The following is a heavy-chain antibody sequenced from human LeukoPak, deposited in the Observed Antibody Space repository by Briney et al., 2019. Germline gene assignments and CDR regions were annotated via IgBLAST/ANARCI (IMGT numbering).Heavy chain of an antibody. J-gene: IGHJ4*02. D-gene: IGHD2-2*01. V-gene: IGHV3-30*18. CDR3: AEENVPAAGEGFDY. CDR2: ISYDGSNK. CDR1: GFTFSSYG. Sequence: PGRSLRLSCAASGFTFSSYGMHWVRQAPGKGLEWVAVISYDGSNKYYADSVKGRFTISRDNSKNTLYLQMNSLRAEDTAVYYCAEENVPAAGEGFDYWGQGTLVTVSS.